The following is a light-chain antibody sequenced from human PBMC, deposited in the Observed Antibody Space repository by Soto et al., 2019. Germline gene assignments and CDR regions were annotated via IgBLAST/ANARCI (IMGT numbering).Light chain of an antibody. Sequence: EIVLTQSPATLSLSPGERATLSCRASETVSINLAWYQQRPGQAPRLLIHYASTRASDIPARFSGSGSGTNFTLAISSLQSEDFAVYYCQPYNNWPLTFGGGTKVDIK. J-gene: IGKJ4*01. CDR3: QPYNNWPLT. CDR1: ETVSIN. CDR2: YAS. V-gene: IGKV3D-15*01.